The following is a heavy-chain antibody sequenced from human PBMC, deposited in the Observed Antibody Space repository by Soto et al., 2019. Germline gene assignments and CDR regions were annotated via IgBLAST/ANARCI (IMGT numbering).Heavy chain of an antibody. CDR2: ISGSGGTT. Sequence: GGSLRLSCAASGFIFSSYAMSWVRQGPGKGLEWVSGISGSGGTTYYADSVKGRFTISRDNSKNTLYLQMNSLRAEDSAIYYCAKRFAYSSGLDGFDIWGKGTMVTVS. J-gene: IGHJ3*02. D-gene: IGHD6-19*01. V-gene: IGHV3-23*01. CDR3: AKRFAYSSGLDGFDI. CDR1: GFIFSSYA.